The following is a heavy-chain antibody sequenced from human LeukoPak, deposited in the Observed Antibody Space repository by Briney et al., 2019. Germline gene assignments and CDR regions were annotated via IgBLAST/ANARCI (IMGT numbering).Heavy chain of an antibody. CDR1: GYTFTDYY. CDR3: ATGPQVDY. Sequence: ASVKISCKVSGYTFTDYYMHWVQQAPGKGLEWMGGFDPEDGETIYAQKFQGRVTMTEDTSTDTAYMELSSLRSEDTAVYYCATGPQVDYWGQGTLVTVSS. CDR2: FDPEDGET. V-gene: IGHV1-69-2*01. J-gene: IGHJ4*02.